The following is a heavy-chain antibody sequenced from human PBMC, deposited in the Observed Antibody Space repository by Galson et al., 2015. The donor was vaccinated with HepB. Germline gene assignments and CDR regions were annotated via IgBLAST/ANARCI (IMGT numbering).Heavy chain of an antibody. CDR1: GFTFSSYG. CDR3: AKAFFLWFGESAGYMDV. J-gene: IGHJ6*03. CDR2: ISYGGSNK. Sequence: SLRLSCAASGFTFSSYGMHWVRQAPGKGLEWVAVISYGGSNKYYADSVKGRFTISRDNSKNTLYLQMNSLRAEDTAVYYCAKAFFLWFGESAGYMDVWGKGTTVTVSS. D-gene: IGHD3-10*01. V-gene: IGHV3-30*18.